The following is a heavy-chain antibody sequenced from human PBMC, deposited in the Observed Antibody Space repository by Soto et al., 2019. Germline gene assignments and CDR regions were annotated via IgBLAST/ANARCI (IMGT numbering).Heavy chain of an antibody. D-gene: IGHD1-26*01. J-gene: IGHJ4*02. CDR3: AHSWELSMWVYFDS. Sequence: QITLKESGPTLVKPTQTLTLTCTFSGFSLSTSGVGVVWIRQPPGKALEWLALIYWDDDKRYSPSPKSRLPVPKDTAKDQVVLTMPNMGPVDTATYYCAHSWELSMWVYFDSWGQGTLVTVSS. CDR1: GFSLSTSGVG. V-gene: IGHV2-5*02. CDR2: IYWDDDK.